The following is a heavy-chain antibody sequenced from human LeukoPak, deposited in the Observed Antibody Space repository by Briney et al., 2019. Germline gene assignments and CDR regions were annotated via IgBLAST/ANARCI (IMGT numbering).Heavy chain of an antibody. J-gene: IGHJ4*02. V-gene: IGHV3-30*04. CDR2: ISYDGSNK. CDR1: GFTFSSYA. Sequence: PGGSLRLSCAASGFTFSSYAMHWVRQAPGKGLEWVAVISYDGSNKYYADSVKGRFTISRDNSKNTLYLQMNSLRAEDTAVYYCARDWLVGATYFDYWGQGTLVTVSS. CDR3: ARDWLVGATYFDY. D-gene: IGHD1-26*01.